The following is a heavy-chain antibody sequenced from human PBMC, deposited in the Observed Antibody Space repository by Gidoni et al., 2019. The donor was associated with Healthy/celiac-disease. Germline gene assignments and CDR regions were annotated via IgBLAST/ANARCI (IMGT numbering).Heavy chain of an antibody. Sequence: EVQLVESGGGLVQPGGSLRLSCAASGCTFSYFWMPWVRQVPGKGLVWVSRINGDGSDTTYADSVKGRFTISRDNAKKTLSLQISSLRVEDTAVYYCGRTQVGGYFDTWGQGALVTVSS. V-gene: IGHV3-74*01. CDR1: GCTFSYFW. CDR2: INGDGSDT. D-gene: IGHD3-16*01. J-gene: IGHJ4*02. CDR3: GRTQVGGYFDT.